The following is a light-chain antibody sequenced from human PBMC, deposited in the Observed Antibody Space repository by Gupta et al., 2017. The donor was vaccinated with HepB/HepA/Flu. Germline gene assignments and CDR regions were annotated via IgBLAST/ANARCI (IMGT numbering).Light chain of an antibody. J-gene: IGLJ3*02. CDR1: SSNFGTGFV. CDR2: HNS. V-gene: IGLV1-40*01. Sequence: QSVLTHPPSVSGAPRQMVTISRPGSSSNFGTGFVPWYQQLPGTAPKLLISHNSDRPSGVPDRFSGSKSGTSASLAITGLQAEDEADYYCQSYDISLSAWVFGGGTKLTVL. CDR3: QSYDISLSAWV.